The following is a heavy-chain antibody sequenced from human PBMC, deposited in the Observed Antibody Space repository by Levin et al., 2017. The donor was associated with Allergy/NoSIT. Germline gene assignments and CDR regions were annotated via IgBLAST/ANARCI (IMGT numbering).Heavy chain of an antibody. D-gene: IGHD1-1*01. J-gene: IGHJ5*02. CDR1: GGSFSGYY. CDR3: ARGSIRYNWNDGGKRSQNGGNWFDP. CDR2: INHSGST. V-gene: IGHV4-34*01. Sequence: SQTLSLTCAVYGGSFSGYYWSWIRQPPGKGLEWIGEINHSGSTNYNPSLKSRVTISVDTSKNQFSLKLSSVTAADTAVYYCARGSIRYNWNDGGKRSQNGGNWFDPWGQGTLVTVSS.